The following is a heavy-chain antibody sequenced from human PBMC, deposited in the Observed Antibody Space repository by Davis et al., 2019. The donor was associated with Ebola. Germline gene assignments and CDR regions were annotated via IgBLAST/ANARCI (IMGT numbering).Heavy chain of an antibody. J-gene: IGHJ4*02. V-gene: IGHV1-2*02. CDR1: GYTFTGYY. D-gene: IGHD1-26*01. CDR2: INPNSGGT. CDR3: ARVIVGAKGGDY. Sequence: ASVKVSCKASGYTFTGYYMHWVRQAPGQGLEWMGWINPNSGGTNYAQTFQGRVTMTRDTAISTAYMELSRLRSDDTAVYYCARVIVGAKGGDYWGQGTLVTVSS.